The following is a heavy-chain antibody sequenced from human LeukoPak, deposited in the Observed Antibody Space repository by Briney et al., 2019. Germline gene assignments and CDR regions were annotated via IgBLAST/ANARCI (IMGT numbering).Heavy chain of an antibody. CDR2: INHSGST. Sequence: SETLSLTCAVYGGPFSGYYWSWIRQPPGKGLEWIGEINHSGSTNYNPSLKSRVTISVDTSKNQFSLKLSSVTAADTAVYYCARGHKQWLVRGYYFDYWGQGTLVTVSS. V-gene: IGHV4-34*01. CDR3: ARGHKQWLVRGYYFDY. D-gene: IGHD6-19*01. CDR1: GGPFSGYY. J-gene: IGHJ4*02.